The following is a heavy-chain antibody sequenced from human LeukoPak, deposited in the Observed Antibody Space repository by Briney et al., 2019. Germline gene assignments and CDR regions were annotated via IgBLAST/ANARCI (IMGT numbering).Heavy chain of an antibody. CDR1: GGTFSSYA. D-gene: IGHD6-19*01. Sequence: ASVKVSCKASGGTFSSYAISWVRQAPGQGLEWMGGIIPIFGTANYAQKFQGRVTITADESTSTAYMELSSLRSEDTAVYYCARGSSGWYLSSAYYFDYWGQGTLVTVS. J-gene: IGHJ4*02. CDR3: ARGSSGWYLSSAYYFDY. CDR2: IIPIFGTA. V-gene: IGHV1-69*13.